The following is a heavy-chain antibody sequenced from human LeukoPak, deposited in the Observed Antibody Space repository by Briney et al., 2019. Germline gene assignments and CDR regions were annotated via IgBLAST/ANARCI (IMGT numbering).Heavy chain of an antibody. CDR2: INPNSGGT. CDR1: GYTFTGYY. Sequence: ASVKVSCKASGYTFTGYYMHWVRQAPGQGLEWMGWINPNSGGTNYAQKFQGRVTMTRDTSISTAYMELSRLRSDDTAVYYCARAGRGFEASTWFDPWGQGTLVTVSS. D-gene: IGHD3-22*01. CDR3: ARAGRGFEASTWFDP. V-gene: IGHV1-2*02. J-gene: IGHJ5*02.